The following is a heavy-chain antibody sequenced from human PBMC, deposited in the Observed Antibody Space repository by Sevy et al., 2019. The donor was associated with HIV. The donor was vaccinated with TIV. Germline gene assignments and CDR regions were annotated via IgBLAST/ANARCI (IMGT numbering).Heavy chain of an antibody. D-gene: IGHD3-3*01. CDR3: AREVGGFNWRPYYFDS. J-gene: IGHJ4*02. CDR1: GFTFSDYW. Sequence: GGSLRLSCAASGFTFSDYWMSWVRQSPGKGLEWVATIKQDESGKYYVDSVKGRFAISRDNVKNSVSLQMNGLRVEDTALYYCAREVGGFNWRPYYFDSWGQGTLVTVSS. CDR2: IKQDESGK. V-gene: IGHV3-7*01.